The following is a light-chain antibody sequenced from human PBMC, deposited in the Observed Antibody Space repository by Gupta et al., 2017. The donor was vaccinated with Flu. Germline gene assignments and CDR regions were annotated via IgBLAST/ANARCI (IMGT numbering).Light chain of an antibody. CDR3: LQQNFSCQS. CDR1: QNIDEW. Sequence: DIRMTQSPSTLSASIGDTVTISCRASQNIDEWLAWEQWKPGKAPKLLIYKASTLENGVTSRFSGSGSGEKFTLTSKQHQRDDSAYYCLQQNFSCQSFGQGTKVEIK. V-gene: IGKV1-5*03. J-gene: IGKJ1*01. CDR2: KAS.